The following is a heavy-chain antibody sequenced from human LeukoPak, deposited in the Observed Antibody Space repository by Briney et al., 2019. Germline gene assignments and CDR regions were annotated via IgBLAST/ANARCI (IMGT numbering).Heavy chain of an antibody. J-gene: IGHJ4*02. CDR1: GFTFSSYA. Sequence: GGSLRLSRAASGFTFSSYAMHWVRQAPGKGLEWVAVISYDGSNKYYADSVKGRFTISRDNAKNTLYLQMNSLRLEDTAVYYCARENLAAAADYWGQGTVVTVSS. V-gene: IGHV3-30-3*01. CDR2: ISYDGSNK. CDR3: ARENLAAAADY. D-gene: IGHD6-25*01.